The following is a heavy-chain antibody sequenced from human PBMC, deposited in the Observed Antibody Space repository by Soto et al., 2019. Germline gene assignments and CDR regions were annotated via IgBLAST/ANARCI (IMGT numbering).Heavy chain of an antibody. V-gene: IGHV4-59*01. Sequence: QVQLQESGPGLVKPSETLSVTCSVSGDSLSSYYWSWIRQPPGKELEWIGYVHYSGSTKYNPSLKSRDTMSIDTSKNQFSLQLSSVTAADTAVYYCARFPPFLTAITGFDPWGQGTLVAVSS. CDR1: GDSLSSYY. D-gene: IGHD3-16*01. J-gene: IGHJ5*02. CDR3: ARFPPFLTAITGFDP. CDR2: VHYSGST.